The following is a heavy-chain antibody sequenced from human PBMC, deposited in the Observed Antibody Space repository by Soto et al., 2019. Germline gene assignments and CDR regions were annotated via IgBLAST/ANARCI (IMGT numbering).Heavy chain of an antibody. V-gene: IGHV4-30-2*01. J-gene: IGHJ5*02. CDR3: ARLDDYVWGSYLDP. CDR1: GGSISSGGYS. Sequence: PSETLSLTCAVSGGSISSGGYSWSWIRQPPGKGLEWIGYIYHSGSTYYNPSLKSRVTIPVDRSKNQFSLKLSSVTAADTAVYYCARLDDYVWGSYLDPWGQGTLVTVSS. CDR2: IYHSGST. D-gene: IGHD3-16*01.